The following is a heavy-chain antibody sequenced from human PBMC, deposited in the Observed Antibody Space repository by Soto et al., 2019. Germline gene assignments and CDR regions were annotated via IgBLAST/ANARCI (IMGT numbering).Heavy chain of an antibody. Sequence: QVQLQESGPGLVKPSQTLSLTCTVSGDSVSGGYYWSWVRQRPRKGLEWIGYVSPIGTPYYSPSLNTRVCISIDTSKNQLSLEVRSVTAADTAVYYCARDRVSYGMDVWGQGTTVTVSS. CDR3: ARDRVSYGMDV. V-gene: IGHV4-31*03. J-gene: IGHJ6*02. CDR2: VSPIGTP. CDR1: GDSVSGGYY.